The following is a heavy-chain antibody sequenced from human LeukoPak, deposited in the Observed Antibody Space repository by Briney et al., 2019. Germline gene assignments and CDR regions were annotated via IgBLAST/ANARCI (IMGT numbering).Heavy chain of an antibody. Sequence: ASVKVSCKASGYTFAGYYMHWVRQAPGQGLEWMGRINPNSGGTNYAQKFQGRVTMTRDTSISTAYMELSRLRSDDTAVYYCARGAFYYYGSGSYSGMDVWGQGTTVTVSS. CDR1: GYTFAGYY. J-gene: IGHJ6*02. CDR3: ARGAFYYYGSGSYSGMDV. CDR2: INPNSGGT. V-gene: IGHV1-2*06. D-gene: IGHD3-10*01.